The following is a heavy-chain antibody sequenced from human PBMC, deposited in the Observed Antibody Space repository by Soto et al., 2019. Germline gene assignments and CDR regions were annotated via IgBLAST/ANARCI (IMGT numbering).Heavy chain of an antibody. CDR1: GFNFSSYS. V-gene: IGHV3-21*01. D-gene: IGHD1-26*01. J-gene: IGHJ6*02. CDR3: AREGWGLRRSYYYYGMDV. CDR2: ISSSSSYI. Sequence: LRLSCAASGFNFSSYSMNWVRQAPGKGLEWVSSISSSSSYIYYADSVKGRFTISRDNAKNSLYLQMNSLRAEDTAVYYCAREGWGLRRSYYYYGMDVWGQGTTVTVSS.